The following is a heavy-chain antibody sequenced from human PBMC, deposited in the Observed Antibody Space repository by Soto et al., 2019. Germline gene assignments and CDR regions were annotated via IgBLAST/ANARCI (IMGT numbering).Heavy chain of an antibody. V-gene: IGHV3-33*01. CDR3: ARMRNIEDTAMGSSPLDY. CDR1: GFTFSSYG. J-gene: IGHJ4*02. D-gene: IGHD5-18*01. CDR2: IWYDGSNK. Sequence: QVQLVESGGGVVQPGRSLRLSCAASGFTFSSYGMHWVRQAPGKGLEWVAVIWYDGSNKYYADSVKGRFTISRDNSKNTLYLQMNSLRAEDTAVYYGARMRNIEDTAMGSSPLDYWGQGTLVTVSS.